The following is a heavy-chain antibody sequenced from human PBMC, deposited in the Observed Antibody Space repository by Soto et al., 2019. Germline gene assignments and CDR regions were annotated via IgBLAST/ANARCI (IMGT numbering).Heavy chain of an antibody. CDR1: GGTFSSYA. V-gene: IGHV1-69*12. CDR2: IIPIFGTA. J-gene: IGHJ4*02. D-gene: IGHD2-2*01. Sequence: QVQLVQSGAEVKKPGSSVKVSCKASGGTFSSYAIRWVRQAPGQGLEWMGGIIPIFGTANYAQKLQGRVTITADEAESTAYMAVSSLRSEDTAVYYCVRVRISTSCYDHWGQGTLVTVSS. CDR3: VRVRISTSCYDH.